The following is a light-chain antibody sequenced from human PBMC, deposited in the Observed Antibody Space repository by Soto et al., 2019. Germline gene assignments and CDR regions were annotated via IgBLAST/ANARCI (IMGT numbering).Light chain of an antibody. CDR2: DVS. J-gene: IGLJ2*01. CDR1: SSDVGGYNY. CDR3: RSYTSSSTPSGV. Sequence: QSALTQPASVSGSPGQSITISCTGTSSDVGGYNYVSWYQKHPGKAPKLMIYDVSDRPSGVSNRFSGYKSGNTASLTISGLQAEDEADYYCRSYTSSSTPSGVFGGGTTLTVL. V-gene: IGLV2-14*01.